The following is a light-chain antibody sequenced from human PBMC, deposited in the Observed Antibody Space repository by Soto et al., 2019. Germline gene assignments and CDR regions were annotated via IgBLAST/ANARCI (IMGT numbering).Light chain of an antibody. J-gene: IGKJ1*01. CDR3: LQTSTFPRT. Sequence: DIQMSRSPSSVSASVGDRFTISCRAGQDIGNFLAWYQQTPGKAPRLLIHGASSLSREIPSRFSGGGTGTHFTLTISGLQPEDLATYFCLQTSTFPRTFGQGTKVDIK. V-gene: IGKV1-12*01. CDR1: QDIGNF. CDR2: GAS.